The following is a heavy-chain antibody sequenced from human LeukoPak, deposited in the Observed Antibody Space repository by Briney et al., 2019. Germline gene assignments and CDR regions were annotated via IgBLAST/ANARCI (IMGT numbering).Heavy chain of an antibody. CDR2: ISWVGGST. J-gene: IGHJ4*02. V-gene: IGHV3-43*01. D-gene: IGHD2-2*02. Sequence: GGSLRLSCAASGFTFDDYNMHWVRQRPGRGLEWVSLISWVGGSTYYADSVRGRFTISRDSSKNSLYLQMNSLRTEDTAFYYCAKDRLRYCTSASCYSQGYWGQGTLVTVSS. CDR1: GFTFDDYN. CDR3: AKDRLRYCTSASCYSQGY.